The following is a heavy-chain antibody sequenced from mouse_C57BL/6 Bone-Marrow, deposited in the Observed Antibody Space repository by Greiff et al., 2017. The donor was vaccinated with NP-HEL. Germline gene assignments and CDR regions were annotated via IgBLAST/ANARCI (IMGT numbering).Heavy chain of an antibody. J-gene: IGHJ2*01. D-gene: IGHD5-1-1*01. CDR2: IDPENGDT. V-gene: IGHV14-4*01. CDR3: TPIPYYFDY. CDR1: GFNIKDDY. Sequence: EVKLQESGAELVRPGASVKLSCTASGFNIKDDYMHWVKQRPEQGLEWIGWIDPENGDTEYASKFQGKATITADTSSNTAYLQLSSLTSEDTAVYYCTPIPYYFDYWGQGTTLTVSS.